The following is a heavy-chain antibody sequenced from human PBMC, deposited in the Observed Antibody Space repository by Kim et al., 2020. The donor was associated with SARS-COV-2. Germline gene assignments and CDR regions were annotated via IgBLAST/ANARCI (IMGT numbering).Heavy chain of an antibody. V-gene: IGHV3-7*03. D-gene: IGHD2-15*01. Sequence: GGSLRLSCAASGFTFSSYWMSCVRQTPGKGLEWVANIRQDGNRKEFADSVQGRFAIFRDNAQNSVYLEMNSLRAEDTAVYYCVREGLGGFDFWGQGTLVSVSS. CDR1: GFTFSSYW. J-gene: IGHJ4*02. CDR2: IRQDGNRK. CDR3: VREGLGGFDF.